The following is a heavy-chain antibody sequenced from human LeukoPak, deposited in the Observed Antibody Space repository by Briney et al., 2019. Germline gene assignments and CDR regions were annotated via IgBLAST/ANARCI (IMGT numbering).Heavy chain of an antibody. V-gene: IGHV4-39*01. CDR2: IYYSGST. CDR1: GGSISSSSYY. D-gene: IGHD6-19*01. J-gene: IGHJ4*02. CDR3: ARHCSYSYSSGWSPLFDY. Sequence: PSETLSLTCTVSGGSISSSSYYWGWIRQPPGKGLEWIGSIYYSGSTYYNPSLESRVTISVDTSKNQFSLKLSSVTAADTAVYYCARHCSYSYSSGWSPLFDYWGQGTLVTVSS.